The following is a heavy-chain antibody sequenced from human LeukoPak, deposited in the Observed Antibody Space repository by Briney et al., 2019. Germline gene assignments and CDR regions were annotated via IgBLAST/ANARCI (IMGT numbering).Heavy chain of an antibody. CDR2: IYTSGST. V-gene: IGHV4-4*07. J-gene: IGHJ6*02. CDR1: GGSISSYY. Sequence: PSETLSLTCTVSGGSISSYYWRWIRQPAGKGLEWIGRIYTSGSTNYNPSLKSRVTMSVDTSKNQFSLKLSSVTAADTAVYYCARDASNPAYYYYGMDVWGQGTTVTVSS. D-gene: IGHD1-14*01. CDR3: ARDASNPAYYYYGMDV.